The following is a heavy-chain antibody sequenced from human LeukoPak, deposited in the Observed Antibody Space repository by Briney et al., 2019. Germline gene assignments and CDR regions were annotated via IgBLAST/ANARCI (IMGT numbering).Heavy chain of an antibody. CDR1: GGSISSYY. D-gene: IGHD6-13*01. CDR2: IYYSGTT. Sequence: SETLSLTCSVSGGSISSYYWSWIRQPPGKGLEWIGNIYYSGTTNYNPSLRSRVTISADTSKNQLSLKLSSVTAADTAVYYCARGYSSSWYWLDPWGQGALVTVSS. CDR3: ARGYSSSWYWLDP. J-gene: IGHJ5*02. V-gene: IGHV4-59*01.